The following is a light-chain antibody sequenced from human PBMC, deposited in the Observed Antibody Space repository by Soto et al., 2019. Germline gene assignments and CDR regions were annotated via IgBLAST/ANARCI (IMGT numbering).Light chain of an antibody. CDR1: QSLLDRNDGSIY. Sequence: DIVMTQTPLSLPVTPGEPASISCRSSQSLLDRNDGSIYLDWYLQKPGQPPQLLIYTLSSRASRVPDRISGSGSDTDFTLTISSVEAEDVGVYYCMQRIEFPRTFGQGTRVHIK. V-gene: IGKV2-40*01. J-gene: IGKJ1*01. CDR2: TLS. CDR3: MQRIEFPRT.